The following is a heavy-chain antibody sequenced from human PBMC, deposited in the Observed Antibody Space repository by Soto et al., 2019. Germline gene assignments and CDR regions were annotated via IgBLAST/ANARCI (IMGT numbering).Heavy chain of an antibody. CDR2: MSHSGGT. CDR1: GGFVSSGNYY. CDR3: ARVERGTATTVVDAFDI. J-gene: IGHJ3*02. D-gene: IGHD1-1*01. V-gene: IGHV4-61*01. Sequence: SSETLSLTCAVYGGFVSSGNYYWSWIRQPPGKGLEWIGEMSHSGGTHFNPSLKSRVTISVDTSKNQFSLKMSSVTAADTALYYCARVERGTATTVVDAFDIWGPGTMVTVS.